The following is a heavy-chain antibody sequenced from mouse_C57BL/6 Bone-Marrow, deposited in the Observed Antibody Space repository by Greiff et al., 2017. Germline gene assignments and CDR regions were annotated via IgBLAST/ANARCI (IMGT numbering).Heavy chain of an antibody. J-gene: IGHJ2*01. CDR2: IDPENGDT. D-gene: IGHD1-1*01. V-gene: IGHV14-4*01. CDR1: GFNIKDDY. Sequence: EVQLQQSGAELVRPGASVKLSCTASGFNIKDDYMHWVKQRPEQGLEWIGWIDPENGDTEYASKFQGKATIPADTSSNTAYLQLSSLTSEDTAVYCCATTVTTGYWGQGTTLTVSS. CDR3: ATTVTTGY.